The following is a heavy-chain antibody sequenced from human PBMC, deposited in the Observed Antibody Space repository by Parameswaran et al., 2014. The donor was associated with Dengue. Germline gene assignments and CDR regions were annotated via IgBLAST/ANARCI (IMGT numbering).Heavy chain of an antibody. J-gene: IGHJ6*02. V-gene: IGHV3-30*18. CDR3: AKDGPGGYSYGFYYYYYGMDV. Sequence: WIRQPPGKGLEWVAVISYDGSNKYYADSVKGRFTISRDNSKNTLYLQMNSLRAEDTAVYYCAKDGPGGYSYGFYYYYYGMDVWGQGTTVTVSS. D-gene: IGHD5-18*01. CDR2: ISYDGSNK.